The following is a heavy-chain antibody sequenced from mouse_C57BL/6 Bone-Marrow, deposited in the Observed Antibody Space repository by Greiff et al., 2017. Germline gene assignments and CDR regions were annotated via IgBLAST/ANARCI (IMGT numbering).Heavy chain of an antibody. CDR3: ARSYYYGSRGWFAY. D-gene: IGHD1-1*01. CDR1: GYTFTSYW. Sequence: QVQLQQPGAELVKPGASVQLSCKASGYTFTSYWMHWVKQRTGQGLEWIGMIHPNSGSTNYNAKFKSKATLTVDKSSSTAYMQLSSLTSEDSAVYYCARSYYYGSRGWFAYWGQGTLVTVSA. J-gene: IGHJ3*01. V-gene: IGHV1-64*01. CDR2: IHPNSGST.